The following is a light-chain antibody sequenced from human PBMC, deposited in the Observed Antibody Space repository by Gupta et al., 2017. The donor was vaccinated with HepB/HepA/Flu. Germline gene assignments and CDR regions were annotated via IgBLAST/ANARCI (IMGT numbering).Light chain of an antibody. Sequence: DIVMNQSPESLAVSLGERAAINCKSSQSVLYSSRNKNYLAWYQQRPGQPPKLLIYWASTRASGVPDRFSGSGSGTEFTLTISSLQAEDVAVYYCQQYNNSPRTFGQGTKLEIK. V-gene: IGKV4-1*01. CDR2: WAS. J-gene: IGKJ1*01. CDR3: QQYNNSPRT. CDR1: QSVLYSSRNKNY.